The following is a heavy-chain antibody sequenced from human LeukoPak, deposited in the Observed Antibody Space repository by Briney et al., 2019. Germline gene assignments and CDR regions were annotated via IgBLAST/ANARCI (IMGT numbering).Heavy chain of an antibody. CDR1: GYSISSGYY. Sequence: SETLSLTCTVSGYSISSGYYWGWIRQPPGKGLEWIASISHSGSTYYNPSLKSRVTISVDMSKNQFSLKLSSVTAADTAVYYCARDGGASQSDYWGQGTLVTVSS. D-gene: IGHD3-3*01. CDR3: ARDGGASQSDY. V-gene: IGHV4-38-2*02. J-gene: IGHJ4*02. CDR2: ISHSGST.